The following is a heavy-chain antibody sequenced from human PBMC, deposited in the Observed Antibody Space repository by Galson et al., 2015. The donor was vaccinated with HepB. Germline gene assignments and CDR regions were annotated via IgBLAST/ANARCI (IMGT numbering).Heavy chain of an antibody. J-gene: IGHJ6*02. D-gene: IGHD6-13*01. V-gene: IGHV5-10-1*01. CDR3: ARHPVSHSSSSYYYYGMDV. CDR1: GYSFTSYW. Sequence: QSGAEVKKPGESLRISCKGSGYSFTSYWISWVRQMPGKGLEWMGRIDPSDSYTNYSPSFQGHVTISADKSISTAYLQWSSLKASDTAMYYCARHPVSHSSSSYYYYGMDVWGQGTTVTVSS. CDR2: IDPSDSYT.